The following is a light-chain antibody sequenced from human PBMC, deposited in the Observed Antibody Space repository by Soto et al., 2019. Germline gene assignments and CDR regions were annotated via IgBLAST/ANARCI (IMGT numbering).Light chain of an antibody. V-gene: IGKV3-20*01. Sequence: EIVLTQSPGTLSLSPGERATLSCRASQTVNSKYLAWYQQKPGQAPRLLIYGASSRANGIPDRFSGSGSETDFTLTISRLEPEDFAVYSCQQYGSSPLTFGGGTKVEIK. CDR2: GAS. CDR3: QQYGSSPLT. J-gene: IGKJ4*01. CDR1: QTVNSKY.